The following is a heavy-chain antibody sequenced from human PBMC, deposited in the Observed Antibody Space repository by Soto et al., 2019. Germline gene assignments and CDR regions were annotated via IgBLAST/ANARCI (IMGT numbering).Heavy chain of an antibody. CDR2: ISSSSSYI. Sequence: GGSLRLSCAASGFTFSSYSMNWVRQAPGKGLEWVSSISSSSSYIYYADSVKGRFTISRDNAKNSLYLQMNSLRAEDTAVYYCAREYKLWSGYYRTADNFDYWGQGTLVTVSS. CDR3: AREYKLWSGYYRTADNFDY. CDR1: GFTFSSYS. V-gene: IGHV3-21*01. J-gene: IGHJ4*02. D-gene: IGHD3-3*01.